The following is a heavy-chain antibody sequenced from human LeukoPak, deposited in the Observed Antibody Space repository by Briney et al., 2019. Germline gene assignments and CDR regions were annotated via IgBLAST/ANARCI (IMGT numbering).Heavy chain of an antibody. J-gene: IGHJ4*02. V-gene: IGHV3-15*01. D-gene: IGHD2/OR15-2a*01. CDR1: GFTFSNSW. CDR3: TTDLPRSTSCSHDY. CDR2: IKRDIDGGTT. Sequence: GGSLRLSCAASGFTFSNSWMLWVRQAPGRGLEWVGRIKRDIDGGTTGYAAPVKGRFTITRDDSENTLYLQMNSLKTEDTAVYYCTTDLPRSTSCSHDYWGQGTQVTVSS.